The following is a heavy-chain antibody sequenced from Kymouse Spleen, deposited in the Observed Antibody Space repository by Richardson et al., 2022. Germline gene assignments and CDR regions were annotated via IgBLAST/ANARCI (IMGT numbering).Heavy chain of an antibody. D-gene: IGHD6-6*01. CDR2: IYYSGST. V-gene: IGHV4-39*01. Sequence: QLQLQESGPGLVKPSETLSLTCTVSGGSISSSSYYWGWIRQPPGKGLEWIGSIYYSGSTYYNPSLKSRVTISVDTSKNQFSLKLSSVTAADTAVYYCARHRQYRDGMDVWGQGTTVTVSS. CDR3: ARHRQYRDGMDV. J-gene: IGHJ6*02. CDR1: GGSISSSSYY.